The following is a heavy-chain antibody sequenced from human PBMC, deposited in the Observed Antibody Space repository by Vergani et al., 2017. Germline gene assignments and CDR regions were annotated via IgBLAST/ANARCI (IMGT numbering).Heavy chain of an antibody. J-gene: IGHJ5*02. Sequence: QLQLQESGPGLLKPSETLSLTCVVSGGSVNNDSYFWGWIRQAPGKGLEHIASVYYLGNPYYNPSVKSRVSVSVDTSKNQFSRKLSYVTAADTAVYYCVRHGYRSVIDWFDPWSQGTLVTVS. V-gene: IGHV4-39*01. D-gene: IGHD5-24*01. CDR3: VRHGYRSVIDWFDP. CDR2: VYYLGNP. CDR1: GGSVNNDSYF.